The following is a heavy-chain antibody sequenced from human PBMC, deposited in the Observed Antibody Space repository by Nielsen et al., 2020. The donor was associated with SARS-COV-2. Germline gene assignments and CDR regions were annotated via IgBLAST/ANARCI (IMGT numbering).Heavy chain of an antibody. CDR3: ARGNGSGSS. J-gene: IGHJ4*02. Sequence: SETLSLTCTVSGGSISRHYCSWIRQPPGKGLEWIGYIYYSGGTNYNPSLKSRVTISVDTSKNQFSLKLSSVAAEDTAVYYCARGNGSGSSWGQGTLVTVSS. CDR1: GGSISRHY. V-gene: IGHV4-59*11. D-gene: IGHD3-10*01. CDR2: IYYSGGT.